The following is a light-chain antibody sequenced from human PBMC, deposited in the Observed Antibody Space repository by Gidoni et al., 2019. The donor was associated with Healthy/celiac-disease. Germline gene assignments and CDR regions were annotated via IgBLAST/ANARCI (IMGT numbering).Light chain of an antibody. J-gene: IGLJ2*01. V-gene: IGLV2-11*01. CDR2: DVS. Sequence: QSALTPPRSVSGSPGQSVTISCTGTSSDVGGYNYVYWYQQHPGKAPKLMIYDVSKRPSGVPDRFSGSKSGNTASLTISGLQAEDEADYYCCSYAGSYTLVFGGGTKLTVL. CDR3: CSYAGSYTLV. CDR1: SSDVGGYNY.